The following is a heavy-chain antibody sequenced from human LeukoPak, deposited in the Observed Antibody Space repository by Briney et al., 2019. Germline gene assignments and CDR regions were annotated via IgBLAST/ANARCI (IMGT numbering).Heavy chain of an antibody. V-gene: IGHV1-69*05. CDR3: ARDSGTIHTKTNAFDI. Sequence: ASVKVSCKASGGTFSSYAISWVRQAPGQGLEWMGGIIPIFGTANYAQKFQGRVTITTDESTSTAYMELSSLRSEDTAVYYCARDSGTIHTKTNAFDIWGQGTMVTVSS. D-gene: IGHD2-8*01. J-gene: IGHJ3*02. CDR1: GGTFSSYA. CDR2: IIPIFGTA.